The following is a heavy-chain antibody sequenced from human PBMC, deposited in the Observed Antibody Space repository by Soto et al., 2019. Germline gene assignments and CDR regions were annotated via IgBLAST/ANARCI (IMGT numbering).Heavy chain of an antibody. CDR2: IIPIPGIA. D-gene: IGHD6-13*01. Sequence: QVQLVQSGAEVKKPGSSVKVSCKASGGTFSSYTISWVRQAPGQGLEWMGRIIPIPGIANYAQKFQGRVTSTAGNCTSTAYMELSSLRSEDPAVYYCAPDSRGTAAGNFGYWGQGTLGTVSS. CDR3: APDSRGTAAGNFGY. CDR1: GGTFSSYT. J-gene: IGHJ4*02. V-gene: IGHV1-69*02.